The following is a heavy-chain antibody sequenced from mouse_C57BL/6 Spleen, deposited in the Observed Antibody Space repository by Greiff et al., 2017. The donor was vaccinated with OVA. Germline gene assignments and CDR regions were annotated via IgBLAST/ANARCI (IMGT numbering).Heavy chain of an antibody. CDR3: ARDDGYPSWFAY. J-gene: IGHJ3*01. Sequence: EVKLVESGGDLVKPGGSLKLSCAASGFTFSSYGMSWVRQTPDKRLEWVATISSGGSYTYYPDSVKGRFTISRDNAKNTLYLQMSSLKSEDTAMYYCARDDGYPSWFAYWGQGTLVTVSA. V-gene: IGHV5-6*02. CDR1: GFTFSSYG. D-gene: IGHD2-3*01. CDR2: ISSGGSYT.